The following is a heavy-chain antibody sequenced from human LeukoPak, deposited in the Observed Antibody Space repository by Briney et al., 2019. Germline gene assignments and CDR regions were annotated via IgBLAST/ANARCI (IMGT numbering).Heavy chain of an antibody. CDR1: GFTVXXNY. D-gene: IGHD6-19*01. CDR2: IYSGGST. Sequence: GFTVXXNYMSWVRQAPGKGLEWVSVIYSGGSTYYADSVKGRFTISRDNSKNTLYLQMNSLRAEDTAVYYCARAVFGPRPYSSGWDDAFDIWGQGTMVTVSS. CDR3: ARAVFGPRPYSSGWDDAFDI. J-gene: IGHJ3*02. V-gene: IGHV3-66*01.